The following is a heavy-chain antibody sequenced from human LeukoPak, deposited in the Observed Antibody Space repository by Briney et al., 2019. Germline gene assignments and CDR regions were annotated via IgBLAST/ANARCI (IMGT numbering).Heavy chain of an antibody. CDR1: GYTFTSYG. CDR3: ARGAGYYDSSGYFPENWFDP. J-gene: IGHJ5*02. D-gene: IGHD3-22*01. CDR2: INAYNGNT. Sequence: GASVKVSCKASGYTFTSYGISWVRQAPGQGLEWMGWINAYNGNTNYAQKLQGRVTMTTDTSTSTAYMELRSLRSDDTAVCYCARGAGYYDSSGYFPENWFDPWGQGTLVTVSS. V-gene: IGHV1-18*01.